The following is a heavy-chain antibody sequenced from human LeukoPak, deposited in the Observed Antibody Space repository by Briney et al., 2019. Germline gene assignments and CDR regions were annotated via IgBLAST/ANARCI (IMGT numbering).Heavy chain of an antibody. D-gene: IGHD6-19*01. V-gene: IGHV4-34*01. J-gene: IGHJ4*02. Sequence: SETLSLTCAVYGGSFSGYYWSWIRQPPGKGLEWIGEINHSGSTNYNPSLKSRVTISVDTSKNQFSLELSSVTAADTAVYYCARGTKWLEIDYWGQGTLVTVSS. CDR3: ARGTKWLEIDY. CDR1: GGSFSGYY. CDR2: INHSGST.